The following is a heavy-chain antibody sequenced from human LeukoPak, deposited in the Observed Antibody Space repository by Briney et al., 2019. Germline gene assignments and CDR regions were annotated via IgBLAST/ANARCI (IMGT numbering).Heavy chain of an antibody. CDR2: ISYDGSNK. CDR3: AKEEQYSYAI. CDR1: GFTFSSYG. J-gene: IGHJ4*02. V-gene: IGHV3-30*18. D-gene: IGHD5-18*01. Sequence: PGRSLRLSCAASGFTFSSYGMHWVRQAPGKGLEGVAVISYDGSNKYYADSVKGRFTISRDNSKNTLYLQMNSLRAEDTAVYYCAKEEQYSYAIWGQGTLVTVSS.